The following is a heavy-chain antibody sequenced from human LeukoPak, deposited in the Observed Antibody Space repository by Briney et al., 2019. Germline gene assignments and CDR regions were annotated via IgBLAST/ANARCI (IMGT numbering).Heavy chain of an antibody. J-gene: IGHJ4*02. CDR3: AKDGRYCSGGSCYWVTRGYYFDY. CDR1: GLTFSNYG. V-gene: IGHV3-30*18. CDR2: ISYDGSNK. Sequence: GGSLRLSCAASGLTFSNYGMHWVRQAPGKGLEWVAVISYDGSNKYYADSVKGRFTISRDNSKNTLYLQMNSLRAEDTAVYYCAKDGRYCSGGSCYWVTRGYYFDYWGQGTLVTVSS. D-gene: IGHD2-15*01.